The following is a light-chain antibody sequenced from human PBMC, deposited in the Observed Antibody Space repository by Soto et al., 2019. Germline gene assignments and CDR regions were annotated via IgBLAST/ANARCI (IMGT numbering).Light chain of an antibody. V-gene: IGLV2-23*01. CDR1: SSEVGSNNL. J-gene: IGLJ1*01. CDR3: CSYAGSSTYV. Sequence: QYALTHLASVSGSPGQSITISCTGTSSEVGSNNLVSWYQQHPGKAHKLMIYEGSKRPSGVSNRFSGSKSGNTASLTISVLQAEDEADYYCCSYAGSSTYVFGTGTKV. CDR2: EGS.